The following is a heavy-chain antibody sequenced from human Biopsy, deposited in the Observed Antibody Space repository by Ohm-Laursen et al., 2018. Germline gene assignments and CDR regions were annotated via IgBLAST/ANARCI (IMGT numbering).Heavy chain of an antibody. CDR1: GDSVSSGSFY. J-gene: IGHJ4*02. CDR3: ARGMRSSGWPYFDS. V-gene: IGHV4-61*01. CDR2: IYDRGSTA. Sequence: SETLFLTCTVSGDSVSSGSFYWTWIRQPPGQGLEYIGYIYDRGSTANYNPSLESRVTMSVDMPKNQFSLKLSSVTAADTAIYYRARGMRSSGWPYFDSWGQGTLVTVSS. D-gene: IGHD6-19*01.